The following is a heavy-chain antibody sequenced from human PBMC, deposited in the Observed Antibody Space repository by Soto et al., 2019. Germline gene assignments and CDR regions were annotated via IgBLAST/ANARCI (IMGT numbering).Heavy chain of an antibody. D-gene: IGHD4-17*01. CDR2: IIPIFGTA. CDR1: GGTFSSYA. CDR3: ARDQDYGDYVGY. J-gene: IGHJ4*02. Sequence: QVQLVQSGAEVKKPGSSVKVSCKASGGTFSSYAISWVRQAPGQGLEWMGGIIPIFGTANYAQKFQGRVTITADESTSTAYMEVGNLGSEGTGVYCCARDQDYGDYVGYWGQGTLVTFSS. V-gene: IGHV1-69*12.